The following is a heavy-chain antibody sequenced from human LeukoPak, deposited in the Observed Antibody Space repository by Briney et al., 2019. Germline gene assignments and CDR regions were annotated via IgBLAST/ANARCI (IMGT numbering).Heavy chain of an antibody. V-gene: IGHV4-34*01. J-gene: IGHJ4*02. CDR3: VRRDQYVSADY. D-gene: IGHD3-16*01. CDR2: INHSGST. Sequence: PSVTLSLTCAVYGGSFSGYCWSWIRQPPGKGLEWIGEINHSGSTNYNPSLKSRGTISVDTSKNQFSLKLSSVTAADTAVYYCVRRDQYVSADYWGQGILVTVSS. CDR1: GGSFSGYC.